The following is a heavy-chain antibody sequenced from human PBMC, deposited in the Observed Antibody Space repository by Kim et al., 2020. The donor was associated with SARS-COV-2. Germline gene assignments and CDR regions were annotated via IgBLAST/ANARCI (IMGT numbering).Heavy chain of an antibody. J-gene: IGHJ5*02. CDR3: ARGRGAIFGVVIMSWFDP. CDR2: IHPSGGST. D-gene: IGHD3-3*01. Sequence: ASVKVSCKASGYTFTSYYMHWVRQAPGQGLEWMGIIHPSGGSTSYAQKFQGRVTMTRDTSTSTVYMELSSLRSEDTAVYYCARGRGAIFGVVIMSWFDPWGQGTLVTVSS. CDR1: GYTFTSYY. V-gene: IGHV1-46*01.